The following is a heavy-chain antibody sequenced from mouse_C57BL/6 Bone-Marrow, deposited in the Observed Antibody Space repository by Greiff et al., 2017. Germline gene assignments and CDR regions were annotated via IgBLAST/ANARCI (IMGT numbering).Heavy chain of an antibody. Sequence: VKLQESGPELVKPGASVKISCKASGYAFSSSWMNWVKQRPGKGLEWIGRIYPGDGDTNYNGKFKGKATLTAAKSSSTAYMQLSSLTSEDSAVYFCASHYYGSSYDYWGQGTTLTVSS. CDR3: ASHYYGSSYDY. CDR2: IYPGDGDT. V-gene: IGHV1-82*01. D-gene: IGHD1-1*01. J-gene: IGHJ2*01. CDR1: GYAFSSSW.